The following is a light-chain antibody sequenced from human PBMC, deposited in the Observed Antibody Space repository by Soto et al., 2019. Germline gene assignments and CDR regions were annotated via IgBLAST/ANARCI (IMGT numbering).Light chain of an antibody. J-gene: IGKJ1*01. CDR2: GAS. Sequence: EIVMTQSPATLSVSPGERATLSCRASQSVSSNLAWYQQKPGQAPRLLIYGASTRATGIPVRFSGSGSGTEFTLTISRLQSEDFAVYYCQQYNNWPTFGQGTKVEIK. CDR3: QQYNNWPT. V-gene: IGKV3-15*01. CDR1: QSVSSN.